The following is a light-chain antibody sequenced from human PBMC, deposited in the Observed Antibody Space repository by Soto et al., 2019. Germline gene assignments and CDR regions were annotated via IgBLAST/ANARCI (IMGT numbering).Light chain of an antibody. V-gene: IGKV1-9*01. J-gene: IGKJ5*01. Sequence: DIQMTQSPSSVSASVGDRVTITCRASQGISSYLAWYQQTQGKAPKILIYDASTLQSGVPSRFSGSGSGTDFTLPISRLQPEDFATYYCQQLNSYPITFGQGTRLEIK. CDR3: QQLNSYPIT. CDR2: DAS. CDR1: QGISSY.